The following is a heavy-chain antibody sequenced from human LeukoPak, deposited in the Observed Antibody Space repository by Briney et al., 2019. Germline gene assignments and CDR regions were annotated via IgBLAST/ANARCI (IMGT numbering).Heavy chain of an antibody. CDR3: ARFGYVAGLDL. CDR1: GFSFNSYW. CDR2: INPVGSDT. D-gene: IGHD2-15*01. J-gene: IGHJ4*02. V-gene: IGHV3-7*01. Sequence: AGGSLRLSCAASGFSFNSYWMTWVRQAPGRGLEWVANINPVGSDTYYLDLVRGRFTISRDNAKNLVYLQMSSLRAEDTAVYSCARFGYVAGLDLWGQGTLVTVSS.